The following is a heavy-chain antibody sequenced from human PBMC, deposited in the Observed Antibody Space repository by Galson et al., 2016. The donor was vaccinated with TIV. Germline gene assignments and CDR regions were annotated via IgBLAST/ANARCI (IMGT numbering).Heavy chain of an antibody. CDR3: ARETAVSTYAFDI. D-gene: IGHD2/OR15-2a*01. J-gene: IGHJ3*02. CDR1: GGSMSGHF. V-gene: IGHV4-59*11. Sequence: SLTCSVSGGSMSGHFWSWVRQPPGKGLEWLGYIFYTGSTNYNPSFKGRVSISVDTSKNRFSLTLTSATAADTATYYCARETAVSTYAFDIWGQGTMVTVSS. CDR2: IFYTGST.